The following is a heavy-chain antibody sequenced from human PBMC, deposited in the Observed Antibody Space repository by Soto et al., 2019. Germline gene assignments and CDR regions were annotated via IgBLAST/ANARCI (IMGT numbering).Heavy chain of an antibody. Sequence: GPPVKVSCKASGGTFSSYAISWVRQAPGQGLEWMGGIIPIFGTANYAQKFQGRVTITADESTSTAYMELSSLRSEDTAVYYCARPYSGSYYHYYYGMDVWGQGTTVTVSS. J-gene: IGHJ6*02. CDR3: ARPYSGSYYHYYYGMDV. D-gene: IGHD1-26*01. CDR2: IIPIFGTA. V-gene: IGHV1-69*13. CDR1: GGTFSSYA.